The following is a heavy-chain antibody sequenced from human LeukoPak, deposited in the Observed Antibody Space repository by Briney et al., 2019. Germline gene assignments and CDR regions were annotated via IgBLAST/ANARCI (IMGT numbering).Heavy chain of an antibody. CDR3: AREPVDIVATILRSLDY. CDR1: GFSVSSNY. J-gene: IGHJ4*02. D-gene: IGHD5-12*01. CDR2: IYSVGTT. Sequence: GGSLRLSCAASGFSVSSNYMSWVRQAPEKGLEWVSVIYSVGTTYYADSVKGRFTISRDNSKNTLYLQMNSLRAEDSAVYYCAREPVDIVATILRSLDYWGQGTLVTVSS. V-gene: IGHV3-53*01.